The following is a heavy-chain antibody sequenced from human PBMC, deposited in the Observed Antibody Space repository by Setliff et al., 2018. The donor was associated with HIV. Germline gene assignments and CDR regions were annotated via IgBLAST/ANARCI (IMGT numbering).Heavy chain of an antibody. CDR3: AKGVKWLAP. J-gene: IGHJ5*02. D-gene: IGHD3-10*01. CDR1: GFDFSSYE. CDR2: MTNDGTT. Sequence: PGGSLRLSCATSGFDFSSYEMNWVRQAPVKGLEWVSVMTNDGTTYYAESVKGRFTVSRDNSINILYLHMNSLIAEDTAVYYCAKGVKWLAPWGQGTLVTVSS. V-gene: IGHV3-53*01.